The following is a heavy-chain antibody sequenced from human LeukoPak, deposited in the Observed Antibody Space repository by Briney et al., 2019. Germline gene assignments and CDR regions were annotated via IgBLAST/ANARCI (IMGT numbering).Heavy chain of an antibody. V-gene: IGHV1-46*01. Sequence: GASVKVSCKESGYTFTSYYMHWVRQAPGQGLEWMGIINPSGGSTSYAQKFQGRVTMTRDTSTSTVYMELSSLRSEDTAVYYCARDNYYDSSGYYHDAFDIWGQGTMVGVSS. CDR1: GYTFTSYY. CDR2: INPSGGST. J-gene: IGHJ3*02. D-gene: IGHD3-22*01. CDR3: ARDNYYDSSGYYHDAFDI.